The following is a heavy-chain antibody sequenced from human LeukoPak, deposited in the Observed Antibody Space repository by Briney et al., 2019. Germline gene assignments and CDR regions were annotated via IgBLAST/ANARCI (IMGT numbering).Heavy chain of an antibody. CDR3: ARGEYARIGAFDY. Sequence: SETLSLTCAVSGGSISSSNWWSLVRQPPGKGLEWIGEIYHSGSTNYNPSLKSRVTISVDKSKNQFSLKLSSVTAADTAVYYCARGEYARIGAFDYWGQGTLVTVSS. CDR1: GGSISSSNW. J-gene: IGHJ4*02. V-gene: IGHV4-4*02. CDR2: IYHSGST. D-gene: IGHD2/OR15-2a*01.